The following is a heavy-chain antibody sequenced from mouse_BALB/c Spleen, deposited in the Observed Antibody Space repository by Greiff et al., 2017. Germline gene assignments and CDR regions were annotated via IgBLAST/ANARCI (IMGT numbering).Heavy chain of an antibody. J-gene: IGHJ4*01. CDR1: GYNFTSYW. Sequence: VQLQQPGAELVKPGTSVKLSCKASGYNFTSYWINWVKLRPGQGLEWIGDIYPGSGSTNYNEKFKSKATLTVDTSSSTAYMQLSSLASEDSALYYYVRYDYYATDYAMDYWGQGTSVTVSS. CDR2: IYPGSGST. CDR3: VRYDYYATDYAMDY. V-gene: IGHV1-55*01. D-gene: IGHD1-1*01.